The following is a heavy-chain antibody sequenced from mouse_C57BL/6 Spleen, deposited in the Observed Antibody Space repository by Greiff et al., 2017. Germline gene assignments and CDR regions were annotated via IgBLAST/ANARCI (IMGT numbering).Heavy chain of an antibody. J-gene: IGHJ1*03. CDR2: IYPGDGDT. D-gene: IGHD1-1*01. CDR3: ARGGKFITTVVGYFDV. Sequence: QVQLQQSGPELVKPGASVKISCKASGYAFSSSWMNWVKQRPGQGLEWIGRIYPGDGDTNYNGKFKGKATLTADKSSSTAYMQLSSLTSEDSAVYFCARGGKFITTVVGYFDVWGTGPTVTVSS. CDR1: GYAFSSSW. V-gene: IGHV1-82*01.